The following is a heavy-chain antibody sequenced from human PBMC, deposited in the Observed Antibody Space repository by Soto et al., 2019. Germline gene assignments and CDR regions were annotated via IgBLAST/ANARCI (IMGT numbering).Heavy chain of an antibody. Sequence: ASVKVYCKSSGYTFTGYYMHWVRQAPGQGLEWMGWINPNSGGTNYAQKFQGRVTMTRDTSTSTVYMDLSSLRSEDTAVYYCARDRNYLGGRDFDYWGQGTLVTVSS. CDR2: INPNSGGT. CDR3: ARDRNYLGGRDFDY. V-gene: IGHV1-2*02. J-gene: IGHJ4*02. CDR1: GYTFTGYY. D-gene: IGHD3-16*01.